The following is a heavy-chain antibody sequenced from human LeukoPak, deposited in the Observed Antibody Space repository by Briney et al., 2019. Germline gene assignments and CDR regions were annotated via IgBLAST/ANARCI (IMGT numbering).Heavy chain of an antibody. Sequence: SETLSLTCTVSGGSISSYYWSWIRQPPGKGLEWIGYIYYSGSTNYNPSLKSRVTISVDTSKNQFSLKLSSVTAADTAVYYCARATYSGGTLNWFDPWGQGTLVTVSS. J-gene: IGHJ5*02. CDR1: GGSISSYY. V-gene: IGHV4-59*01. CDR3: ARATYSGGTLNWFDP. CDR2: IYYSGST. D-gene: IGHD2-15*01.